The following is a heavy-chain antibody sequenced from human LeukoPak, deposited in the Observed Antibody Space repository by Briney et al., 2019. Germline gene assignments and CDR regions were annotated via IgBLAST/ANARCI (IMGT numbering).Heavy chain of an antibody. CDR2: INPHSGFT. CDR3: VREGNELLSKNFDY. J-gene: IGHJ4*02. D-gene: IGHD2-21*02. V-gene: IGHV1-2*02. Sequence: ASVKVPCKASGFTFTGYFIHWVRQAPGQGLEWTGYINPHSGFTSTPQNFQGRVTMTTDTSISTAYMELSSLISDDTAIYYCVREGNELLSKNFDYWGQGTLVTVSS. CDR1: GFTFTGYF.